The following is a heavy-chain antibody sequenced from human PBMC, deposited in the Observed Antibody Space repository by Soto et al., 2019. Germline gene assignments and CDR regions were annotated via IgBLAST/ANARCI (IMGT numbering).Heavy chain of an antibody. CDR1: GFTFDDYA. D-gene: IGHD3-22*01. Sequence: EVQLVESGGGLVQPGRSLRLSCAASGFTFDDYAMHWVRQAPGKGLAWVSGISWNSGSIGYADSVKGRFTISRDNAKNSLYLQMNSLRAEDTALYYCAKSYYDSSGHPHYFDYWGQGTLVTVSS. V-gene: IGHV3-9*01. J-gene: IGHJ4*02. CDR2: ISWNSGSI. CDR3: AKSYYDSSGHPHYFDY.